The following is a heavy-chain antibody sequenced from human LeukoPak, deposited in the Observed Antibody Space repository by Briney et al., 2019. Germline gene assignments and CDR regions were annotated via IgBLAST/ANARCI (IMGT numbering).Heavy chain of an antibody. CDR3: AHSRYYDFWSGYPNFDY. V-gene: IGHV2-5*01. CDR2: IYWNDDK. Sequence: SGPTLVNPTQTLTLTCTFSGFSLSTSAVGVGWIRQPPGKALEWLALIYWNDDKRYSPSLKSRLTITKDTSKNQVVLTMTNMDPVDTATYYCAHSRYYDFWSGYPNFDYWGQGTLVTVSS. CDR1: GFSLSTSAVG. D-gene: IGHD3-3*01. J-gene: IGHJ4*02.